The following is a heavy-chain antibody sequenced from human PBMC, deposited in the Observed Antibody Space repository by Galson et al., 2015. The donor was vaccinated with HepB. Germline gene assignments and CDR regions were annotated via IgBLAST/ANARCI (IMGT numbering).Heavy chain of an antibody. J-gene: IGHJ4*02. CDR1: GFTFSSYA. Sequence: SLRLSCAASGFTFSSYAMHWVRQAPGKGLEWVAVISYDGSNKYYADSVKGRFTISRDNSKNTLYLQMNSLRAEDTAVYYCARGDQWLVRGGPFDYWGQGTLVTVSS. CDR2: ISYDGSNK. CDR3: ARGDQWLVRGGPFDY. V-gene: IGHV3-30*04. D-gene: IGHD6-19*01.